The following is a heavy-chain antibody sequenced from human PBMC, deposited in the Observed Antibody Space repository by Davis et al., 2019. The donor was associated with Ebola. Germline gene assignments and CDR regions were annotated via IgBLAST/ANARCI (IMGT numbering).Heavy chain of an antibody. V-gene: IGHV3-30*18. Sequence: PGGSLRLSCAASGFTFSSYGMHWVRQAPGKGLEWVAVISYDGSNKYYADSVKGRFTISRDNSKNTLYLQMNSLRAEDTAVYYCAKDPRDPAFYYYYMDVWGKGTTVTVSS. CDR2: ISYDGSNK. CDR1: GFTFSSYG. J-gene: IGHJ6*03. CDR3: AKDPRDPAFYYYYMDV.